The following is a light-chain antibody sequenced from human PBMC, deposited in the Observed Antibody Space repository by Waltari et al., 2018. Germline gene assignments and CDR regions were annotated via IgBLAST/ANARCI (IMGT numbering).Light chain of an antibody. CDR2: CAS. J-gene: IGKJ1*01. Sequence: DIVMTQSPDSLAVSLGERAPINCKSSPSFFSSSNNNYYLAWYQQKPVQPPQMLIYCASTRESGVPYRFSGSGSGTDFSLPISSLQAEDVAVYYCQQYYSTPPTFGQGTKVEIK. V-gene: IGKV4-1*01. CDR1: PSFFSSSNNNYY. CDR3: QQYYSTPPT.